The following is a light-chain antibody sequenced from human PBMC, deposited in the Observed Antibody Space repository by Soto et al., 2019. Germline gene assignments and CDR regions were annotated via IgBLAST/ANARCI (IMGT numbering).Light chain of an antibody. CDR1: SSDVGSYNL. CDR2: EGS. CDR3: CSYAGSSPVA. V-gene: IGLV2-23*01. Sequence: QSALTQPASVSGSPGQSITISCTGTSSDVGSYNLVSWYQHHPGKAPKLMIYEGSKRPSGVSNRFSGSKSGNTASLTISGLQAEDEADYYCCSYAGSSPVAFGGGTKLTVL. J-gene: IGLJ2*01.